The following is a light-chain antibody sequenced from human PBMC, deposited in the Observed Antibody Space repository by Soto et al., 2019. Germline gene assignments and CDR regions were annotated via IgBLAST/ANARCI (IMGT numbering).Light chain of an antibody. J-gene: IGKJ2*01. CDR2: GAS. CDR3: HQYGSSPPYS. Sequence: EIVLTQSPGTLSLSPGERATLSCRASQSVSSFYLAWYQQKPGQAPRLLIYGASSRASGIPDRFSGSGSGTDFTLSISRLEPEDFAVYYCHQYGSSPPYSFGQGTNLEIK. CDR1: QSVSSFY. V-gene: IGKV3-20*01.